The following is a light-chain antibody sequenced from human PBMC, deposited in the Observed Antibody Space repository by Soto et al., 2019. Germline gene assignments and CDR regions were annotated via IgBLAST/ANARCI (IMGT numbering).Light chain of an antibody. CDR3: SSYTSSSTYV. V-gene: IGLV2-14*01. CDR2: EVS. Sequence: QSVLTQPASVSGSPGQSITISCTGISSDVGGYNYVSWYQQHPGKAPKLMIYEVSNRPSGLSNRFSGSKSGNTASLTISGLQAEDEADYYCSSYTSSSTYVFGTGTKLTVL. CDR1: SSDVGGYNY. J-gene: IGLJ1*01.